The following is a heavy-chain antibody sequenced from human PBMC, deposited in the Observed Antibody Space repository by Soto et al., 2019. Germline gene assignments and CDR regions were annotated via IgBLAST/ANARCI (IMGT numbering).Heavy chain of an antibody. CDR1: RFTFSDYD. D-gene: IGHD3-22*01. Sequence: EVQLVESGGGLVQPGESLRLSCAASRFTFSDYDMNWVRQAPGKGQEGVSYISSSGSTIYYAVSVKGRFTISRDNAENSLDVQRTSLISEGTAVYYCARTTGYYDTSGYYYAYFYYGMDVWGHGTTVTVSS. J-gene: IGHJ6*02. V-gene: IGHV3-48*03. CDR2: ISSSGSTI. CDR3: ARTTGYYDTSGYYYAYFYYGMDV.